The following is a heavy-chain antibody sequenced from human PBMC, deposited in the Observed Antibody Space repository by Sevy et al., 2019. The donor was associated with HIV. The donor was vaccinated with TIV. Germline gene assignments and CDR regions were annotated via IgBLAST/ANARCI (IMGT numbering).Heavy chain of an antibody. V-gene: IGHV3-48*01. CDR3: ARPGSGWFEFDS. D-gene: IGHD6-19*01. CDR1: GFTFSRYS. Sequence: GGSLRLSCVASGFTFSRYSMNWVRQAPGKGLEWVSNIGSTGPTIYYADSVKGRFTISRDNAKNSLYLQMNSLIGEDTAVYYCARPGSGWFEFDSWGQGTLVTVSS. J-gene: IGHJ4*02. CDR2: IGSTGPTI.